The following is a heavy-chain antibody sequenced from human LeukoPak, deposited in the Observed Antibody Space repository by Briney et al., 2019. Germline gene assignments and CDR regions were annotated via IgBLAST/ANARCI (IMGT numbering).Heavy chain of an antibody. CDR3: AKVRGYCSGGSCYSSIDY. D-gene: IGHD2-15*01. J-gene: IGHJ4*02. V-gene: IGHV3-30*02. CDR2: IRFDGSSK. CDR1: GFTFSAYD. Sequence: GGSLRLSCAESGFTFSAYDMQWVRQAPGKGLEWVAFIRFDGSSKYYADSVRGRFTISRDTSGNTLFLQMNTLRPEDTAVYYCAKVRGYCSGGSCYSSIDYWGQGTLVTVSS.